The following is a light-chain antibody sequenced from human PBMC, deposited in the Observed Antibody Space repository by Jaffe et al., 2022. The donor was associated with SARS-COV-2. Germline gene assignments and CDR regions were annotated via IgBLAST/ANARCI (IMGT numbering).Light chain of an antibody. Sequence: DIQMTQSPSSLSASVGDRITITCQASHDINNYLNWYQQKPGKAPKLLIYDASHLDSGVPSRFSGSASGTIFTFTINSLQPEDIATYYCQRYDDLPYNFGQGTKLEIK. V-gene: IGKV1-33*01. CDR2: DAS. CDR1: HDINNY. J-gene: IGKJ2*01. CDR3: QRYDDLPYN.